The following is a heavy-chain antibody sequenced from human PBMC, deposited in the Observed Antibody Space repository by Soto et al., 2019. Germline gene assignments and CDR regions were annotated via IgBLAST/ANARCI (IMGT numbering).Heavy chain of an antibody. V-gene: IGHV4-59*01. CDR3: ARVAYYYDSSGFFGFDP. D-gene: IGHD3-22*01. Sequence: PSETLSLTCTVSGGSISSYYWSWIRQPPGKGLEWIGYIYYSGSTNYNPSLKSRVTISVDTSKNQFSLKLSSVTAADTAVYYCARVAYYYDSSGFFGFDPWGQGTLVTVSS. J-gene: IGHJ5*02. CDR1: GGSISSYY. CDR2: IYYSGST.